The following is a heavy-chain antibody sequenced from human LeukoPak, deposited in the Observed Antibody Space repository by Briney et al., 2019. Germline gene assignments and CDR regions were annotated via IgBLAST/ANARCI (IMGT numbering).Heavy chain of an antibody. CDR2: IGGSGGST. CDR3: AKQGNDFWSGYSTYYYYYMDV. CDR1: GFTFSSYS. J-gene: IGHJ6*03. D-gene: IGHD3-3*01. V-gene: IGHV3-23*01. Sequence: GGSLRLSCAASGFTFSSYSMNWVRQAPRKGVEWVSRIGGSGGSTYYADSVKGRFTISRDNSKNTLYLKMNSVRAEDTAVYYCAKQGNDFWSGYSTYYYYYMDVWGKGTTVTVSS.